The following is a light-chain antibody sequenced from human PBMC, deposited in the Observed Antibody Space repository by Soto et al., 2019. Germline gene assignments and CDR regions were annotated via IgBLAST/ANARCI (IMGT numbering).Light chain of an antibody. CDR1: QSVSSSY. CDR3: QQYGSSPRT. V-gene: IGKV3-20*01. Sequence: EIVLTQSPDTLSLSPGERATLSCRASQSVSSSYLAWYQQRPGQAPRLLIYGASSRATGIPDRFSGSGSGTDFTLTISRLEPEDFAVYYCQQYGSSPRTFGQGTKV. J-gene: IGKJ1*01. CDR2: GAS.